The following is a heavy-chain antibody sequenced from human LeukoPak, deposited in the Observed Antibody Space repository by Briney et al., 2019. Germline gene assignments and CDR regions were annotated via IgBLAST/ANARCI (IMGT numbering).Heavy chain of an antibody. CDR1: GGSFSGYY. CDR2: INHSGST. Sequence: TASETLSLTCAVYGGSFSGYYWSWIRQPPGKGLEWIGEINHSGSTNYNPSLKSRVTISVDTSKNQFSLKLSSVTAADTAVYYCARGKWLRSSLDYWGREPWSPSPQ. V-gene: IGHV4-34*01. D-gene: IGHD5-12*01. J-gene: IGHJ4*02. CDR3: ARGKWLRSSLDY.